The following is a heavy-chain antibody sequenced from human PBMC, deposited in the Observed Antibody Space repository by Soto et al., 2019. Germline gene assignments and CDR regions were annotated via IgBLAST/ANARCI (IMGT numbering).Heavy chain of an antibody. CDR1: GNTLTGYY. CDR2: INPNNDGT. V-gene: IGHV1-2*02. J-gene: IGHJ4*02. Sequence: ASVKVSCKASGNTLTGYYIHWVRQGPGQGLEWMGWINPNNDGTTYGAKFQGRVTMTRDTSTSTAYMELSMLGSDNTAVYYCARDLGGSRDSWGQGTPVTVSS. D-gene: IGHD1-26*01. CDR3: ARDLGGSRDS.